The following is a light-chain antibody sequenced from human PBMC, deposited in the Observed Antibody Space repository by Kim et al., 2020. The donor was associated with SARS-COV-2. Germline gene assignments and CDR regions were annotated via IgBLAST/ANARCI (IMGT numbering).Light chain of an antibody. CDR2: DVS. CDR1: RSVVGGENY. V-gene: IGLV2-14*03. Sequence: GQWITIACTGTRSVVGGENYFSWYQQHPGKAPKHRIYDVSNRPSGVSNRFSGSKSGNSASLTISGLQAEDEADYYCSSYTSSSTHVFGTGTKVTVL. CDR3: SSYTSSSTHV. J-gene: IGLJ1*01.